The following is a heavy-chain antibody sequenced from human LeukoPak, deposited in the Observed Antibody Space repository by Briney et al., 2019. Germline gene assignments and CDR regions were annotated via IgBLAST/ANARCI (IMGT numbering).Heavy chain of an antibody. D-gene: IGHD3-10*01. CDR1: GGSISSYY. Sequence: SETLSLTCTVSGGSISSYYWSWIRQSPGKGLVWIGEINQSGSTNHNPSLKSRVTISVDTSKNQFSLKVSSVTAADTAVYYCARGYGSGFAYWGQGTLVTVSS. CDR3: ARGYGSGFAY. CDR2: INQSGST. J-gene: IGHJ4*02. V-gene: IGHV4-34*01.